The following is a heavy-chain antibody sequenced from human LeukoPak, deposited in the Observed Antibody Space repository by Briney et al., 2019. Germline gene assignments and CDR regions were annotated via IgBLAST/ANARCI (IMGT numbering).Heavy chain of an antibody. D-gene: IGHD6-19*01. Sequence: GGSLRLSCAASGFTFSNAWMSWVRQAPGKGLEWVGRIKSKTDGGTTDYAAPVKGRFTISRDDSKNTLYLQMNSLRAEDTAVYYCAKMVSGWAFDYWGQGTLVTVSS. V-gene: IGHV3-15*01. CDR1: GFTFSNAW. CDR2: IKSKTDGGTT. CDR3: AKMVSGWAFDY. J-gene: IGHJ4*02.